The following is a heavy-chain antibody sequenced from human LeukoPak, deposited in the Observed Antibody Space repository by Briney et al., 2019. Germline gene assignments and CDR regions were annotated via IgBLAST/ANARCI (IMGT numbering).Heavy chain of an antibody. CDR2: IWYDGSNK. Sequence: PGRSLRLSCAASGFTFSSYGMHWVRQAPGKGLEWVAVIWYDGSNKYYADSVKGRFTISRDNSKNSLYLQMNSLRAEDTAVYYCAREGDVGYYDSSGYYLDWGQGTLVTVSS. D-gene: IGHD3-22*01. CDR1: GFTFSSYG. J-gene: IGHJ4*02. CDR3: AREGDVGYYDSSGYYLD. V-gene: IGHV3-33*01.